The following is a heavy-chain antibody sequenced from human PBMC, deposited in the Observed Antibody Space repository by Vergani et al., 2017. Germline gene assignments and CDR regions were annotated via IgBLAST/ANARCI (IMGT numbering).Heavy chain of an antibody. CDR3: AKGGYCSSTSCSWFDP. CDR1: GFTFSSYA. Sequence: EVQLLESGGGLVQPGGSLRLSCAASGFTFSSYAMSWVRQAPGKGLEWVSAISGSGGSTYYADSVKGRFTISRDNSKNTLYLQMNSLRAEDTAVYYCAKGGYCSSTSCSWFDPWGQGTLVTVSS. V-gene: IGHV3-23*01. CDR2: ISGSGGST. D-gene: IGHD2-2*01. J-gene: IGHJ5*02.